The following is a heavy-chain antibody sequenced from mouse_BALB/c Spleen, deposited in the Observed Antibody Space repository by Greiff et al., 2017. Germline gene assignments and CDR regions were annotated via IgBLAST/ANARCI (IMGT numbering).Heavy chain of an antibody. V-gene: IGHV6-6*02. J-gene: IGHJ1*01. CDR1: GFTFSNYW. Sequence: EVMLVESGGGLVQPGGSMKLSCVASGFTFSNYWMNWVRQSPEQGLEWVAEIRLKSNNYATNYAESVKGRFTISRDDSKSSVYLQMNNLRAEDTCIYYCTTYVWGAGTTVTVSS. CDR2: IRLKSNNYAT. CDR3: TTYV.